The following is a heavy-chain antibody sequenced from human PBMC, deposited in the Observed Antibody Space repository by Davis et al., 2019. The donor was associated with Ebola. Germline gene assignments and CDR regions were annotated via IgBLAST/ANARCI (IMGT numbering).Heavy chain of an antibody. V-gene: IGHV3-43D*03. Sequence: GESLKISCAASGFTFYDYVIHWVRQAPGKGLEWVSVVSWDGGSTHYADSVKGRFTIYRDSRKNSLYLQMNSLRLEDTALYYCAKSLEVRFVRQPLDYWGQGTLVIVSS. J-gene: IGHJ4*02. CDR1: GFTFYDYV. CDR3: AKSLEVRFVRQPLDY. CDR2: VSWDGGST. D-gene: IGHD1-14*01.